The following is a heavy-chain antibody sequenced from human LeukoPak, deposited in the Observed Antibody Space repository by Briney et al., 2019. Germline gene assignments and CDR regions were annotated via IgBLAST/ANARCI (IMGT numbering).Heavy chain of an antibody. CDR3: AKERITMIPGGYYYYGMDV. D-gene: IGHD3-22*01. Sequence: GGSLRLSCAASGFTFSSYGMHWVRQAPGKGLEWVAVISYDGSNKYYADSVKGRFTISRDNSKNTLYLQMNSLRAEDTAVYYCAKERITMIPGGYYYYGMDVWGQGTTVTVSS. CDR2: ISYDGSNK. V-gene: IGHV3-30*18. CDR1: GFTFSSYG. J-gene: IGHJ6*02.